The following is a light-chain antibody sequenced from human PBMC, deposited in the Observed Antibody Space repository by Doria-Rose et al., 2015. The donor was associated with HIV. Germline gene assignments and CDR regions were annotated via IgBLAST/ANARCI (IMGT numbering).Light chain of an antibody. CDR1: QSVSSSY. V-gene: IGKV3-20*01. CDR2: GAF. Sequence: ASQSVSSSYLAWYQQKPGQAPRLLIYGAFSRATGIPDRFSGSGSGTDFTLTISRLEPEDFAVYCCQQYGSSFTFGPGTKVDIK. J-gene: IGKJ3*01. CDR3: QQYGSSFT.